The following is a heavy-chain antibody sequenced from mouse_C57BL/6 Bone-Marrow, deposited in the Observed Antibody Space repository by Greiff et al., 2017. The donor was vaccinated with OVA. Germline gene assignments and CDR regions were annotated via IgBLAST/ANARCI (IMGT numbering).Heavy chain of an antibody. CDR3: TRGVYYSNSGAMDY. V-gene: IGHV14-4*01. D-gene: IGHD2-5*01. Sequence: EVKLVESGAELVRPGASVKLSCTASGFNIKDDYMHWVKQRPEQGLEWIGWIDPENGDTEYASKFQGKATITADTSSNTAYLQLSSLTSEDTDVYYCTRGVYYSNSGAMDYWGQGTSVTVSS. J-gene: IGHJ4*01. CDR2: IDPENGDT. CDR1: GFNIKDDY.